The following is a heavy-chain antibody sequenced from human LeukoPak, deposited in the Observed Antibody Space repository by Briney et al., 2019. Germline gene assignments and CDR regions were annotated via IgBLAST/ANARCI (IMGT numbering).Heavy chain of an antibody. CDR1: GGSVSSSSYY. V-gene: IGHV4-39*01. D-gene: IGHD1-26*01. CDR3: ASLRERSYYARGFDY. Sequence: SETLSLTCTVSGGSVSSSSYYWGWIRQTPGKGLEWIGSIYYSGSTFYSPSLKSRVTISVDTSKNQFSLKLSSVTAADTAVYYCASLRERSYYARGFDYWGQGTLVTVSS. J-gene: IGHJ4*02. CDR2: IYYSGST.